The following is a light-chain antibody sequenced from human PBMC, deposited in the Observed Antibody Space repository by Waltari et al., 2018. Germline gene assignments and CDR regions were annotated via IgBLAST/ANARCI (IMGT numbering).Light chain of an antibody. J-gene: IGLJ2*01. CDR2: DNN. CDR1: RSNIGNNY. V-gene: IGLV1-51*01. CDR3: GTWDNSLSKV. Sequence: QSVLTQPPSVSAAPGQKVTISCPGTRSNIGNNYVSWYQHLPGTAPKLLIYDNNKRPSGIPDRFAGSKSGTSATLAITGLQTGDEADYYCGTWDNSLSKVFGGGTKLTVL.